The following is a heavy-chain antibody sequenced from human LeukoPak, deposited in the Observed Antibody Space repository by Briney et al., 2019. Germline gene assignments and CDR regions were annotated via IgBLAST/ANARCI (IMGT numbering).Heavy chain of an antibody. CDR2: ISYDESNK. Sequence: GGSLRLSCAASGFTFSSYGMHWVRQAPGKGLEWVAVISYDESNKYYADSVKGRFTISRDNSKNTLYLQMNSLRAEDTAVYYCAKEANQLTYYFDYWGQGTLVTVSS. V-gene: IGHV3-30*12. CDR1: GFTFSSYG. J-gene: IGHJ4*02. D-gene: IGHD2-2*01. CDR3: AKEANQLTYYFDY.